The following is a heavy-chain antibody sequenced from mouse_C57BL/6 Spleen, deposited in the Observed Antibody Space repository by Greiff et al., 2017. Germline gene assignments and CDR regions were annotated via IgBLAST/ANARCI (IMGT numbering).Heavy chain of an antibody. Sequence: EVQLVESGGGLVKPGGSLKLSCAASGFTFSSYAMSWVRQTPEKRLEWVATISDGGSYTYYPDNVKGRFTISRDNAKNNLYLQMSHLKSEDTAIYYCAANLGYFDVWGTGTTVTVSS. CDR2: ISDGGSYT. CDR3: AANLGYFDV. D-gene: IGHD6-1*01. J-gene: IGHJ1*03. CDR1: GFTFSSYA. V-gene: IGHV5-4*01.